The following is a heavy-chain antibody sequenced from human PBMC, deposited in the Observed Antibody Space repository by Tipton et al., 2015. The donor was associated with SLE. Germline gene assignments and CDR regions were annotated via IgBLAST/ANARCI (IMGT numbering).Heavy chain of an antibody. CDR1: GGSFSGYY. V-gene: IGHV4-34*01. D-gene: IGHD3-10*01. CDR2: INHSGST. Sequence: TLSLTCAVYGGSFSGYYWSWIRQPPGKGLEWIGEINHSGSTNYNPSLKSRVTISVDTSKNQFSLKLSPVTAADTAVYYCARHRRRGPLGYWGQGTLVTVSS. CDR3: ARHRRRGPLGY. J-gene: IGHJ4*02.